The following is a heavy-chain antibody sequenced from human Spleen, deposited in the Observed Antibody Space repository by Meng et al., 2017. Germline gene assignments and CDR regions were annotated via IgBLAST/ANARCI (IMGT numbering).Heavy chain of an antibody. CDR3: ARGPTTMAHDFDY. CDR1: GGSFSGYY. Sequence: QVQLTQVGAGLLKPSETLSLTCAVYGGSFSGYYWSWIRQPPGKGLEWIGEINHSGSTNYNPSLESRATISVDTSQNNLSLKLSSVTAADSAVYYCARGPTTMAHDFDYWGQGTLVTVSS. J-gene: IGHJ4*02. V-gene: IGHV4-34*01. D-gene: IGHD4-11*01. CDR2: INHSGST.